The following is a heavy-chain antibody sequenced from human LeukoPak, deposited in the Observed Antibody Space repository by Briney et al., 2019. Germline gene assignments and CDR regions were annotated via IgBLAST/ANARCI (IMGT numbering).Heavy chain of an antibody. CDR2: IDPSDSYT. D-gene: IGHD5-18*01. CDR3: ARHGELWLPKTYYFDY. Sequence: GESLKISCKGSGYSFTSYWISLVRQMPGKGLEWMGRIDPSDSYTNYSPSFQGHVTISADKSISTAYLQWSSLKASDTAMYYCARHGELWLPKTYYFDYWGQGTLVTVSS. V-gene: IGHV5-10-1*01. J-gene: IGHJ4*02. CDR1: GYSFTSYW.